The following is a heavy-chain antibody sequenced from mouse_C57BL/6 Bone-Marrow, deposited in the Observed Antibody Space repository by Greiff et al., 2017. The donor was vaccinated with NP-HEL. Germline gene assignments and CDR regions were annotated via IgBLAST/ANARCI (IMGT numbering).Heavy chain of an antibody. CDR2: INPNNGGT. V-gene: IGHV1-26*01. CDR1: GYTFTDYY. D-gene: IGHD1-1*01. CDR3: ARFPTTVVARGYFDV. Sequence: EVKLVESGPELVKPGASVKISCKASGYTFTDYYMNWVKQSHGKSLEWIGDINPNNGGTSYNQKFKGKATLTVDKSSSTAYMELRSLTSEDSAVYYCARFPTTVVARGYFDVWGTGTTVTVSS. J-gene: IGHJ1*03.